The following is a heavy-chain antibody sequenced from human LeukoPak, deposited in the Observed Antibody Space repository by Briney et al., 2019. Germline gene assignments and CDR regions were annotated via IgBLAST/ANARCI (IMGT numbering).Heavy chain of an antibody. Sequence: QAGGSLRLSCAASGFTFSSYGMPWVRQAPGKGLEWVAVIWYDGSNKYYADSVKGRFTISRDNSKNTLYLQMNSLRAEDTAVYYCARDASQLVHYFDYWGQGTLVTVSS. CDR2: IWYDGSNK. D-gene: IGHD3-10*01. J-gene: IGHJ4*02. V-gene: IGHV3-33*01. CDR1: GFTFSSYG. CDR3: ARDASQLVHYFDY.